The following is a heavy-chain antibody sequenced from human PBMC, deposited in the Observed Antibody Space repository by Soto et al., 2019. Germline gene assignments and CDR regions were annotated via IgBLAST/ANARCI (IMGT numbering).Heavy chain of an antibody. CDR1: GYTFTGYY. CDR2: INPNSGGT. Sequence: ASVKVSCKASGYTFTGYYMHWVRQAPGQGLEWMGWINPNSGGTNHAQKFQGRVTMTRDTSISTAYMELSRLRSDDTAVYYCARDGSSSSLDGYYYGMDVWGQGTTVTVSS. V-gene: IGHV1-2*02. D-gene: IGHD6-6*01. CDR3: ARDGSSSSLDGYYYGMDV. J-gene: IGHJ6*02.